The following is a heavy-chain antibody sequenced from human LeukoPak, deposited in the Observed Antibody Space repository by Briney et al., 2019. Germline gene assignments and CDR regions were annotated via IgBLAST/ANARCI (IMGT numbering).Heavy chain of an antibody. CDR3: ARARDGSYDY. CDR1: GFTFTSTS. V-gene: IGHV3-48*02. J-gene: IGHJ4*02. CDR2: ISSSSRTV. Sequence: GGSLRLSCAASGFTFTSTSMNWVRQAPGKGLEWISYISSSSRTVHYADSVKGRFTISRDNAKNSLYLQMNSLRDEDTAVYYCARARDGSYDYWGQGTLVTLSS. D-gene: IGHD1-26*01.